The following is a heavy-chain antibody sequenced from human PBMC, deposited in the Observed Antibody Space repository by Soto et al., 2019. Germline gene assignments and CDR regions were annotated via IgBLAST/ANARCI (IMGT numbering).Heavy chain of an antibody. CDR3: AIFSGTLSWNYGMDV. J-gene: IGHJ6*02. CDR2: IYYSGST. V-gene: IGHV4-39*01. Sequence: PSETLSLTCTVSGGSISSSSYYWGWIRQPPGKGLEWIGSIYYSGSTYYNPSLKSRVTISVDTSKNQFSLKLSSVTAADTAVYYCAIFSGTLSWNYGMDVRGQRTTVTVSS. D-gene: IGHD2-2*01. CDR1: GGSISSSSYY.